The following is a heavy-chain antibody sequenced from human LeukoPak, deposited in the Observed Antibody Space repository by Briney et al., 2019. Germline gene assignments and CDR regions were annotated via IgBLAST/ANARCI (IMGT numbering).Heavy chain of an antibody. V-gene: IGHV3-23*01. CDR1: GFTFISYV. J-gene: IGHJ4*02. CDR3: VTRGTTGTKYLEH. D-gene: IGHD1-1*01. Sequence: GGSLRLSCAASGFTFISYVMTWVRQAPGIGLEWVSTISVGGGSTYYADSVKGRFTISRDNTKNTLHLQKNSLRVGDTAVYYCVTRGTTGTKYLEHWGQGTLVTVSS. CDR2: ISVGGGST.